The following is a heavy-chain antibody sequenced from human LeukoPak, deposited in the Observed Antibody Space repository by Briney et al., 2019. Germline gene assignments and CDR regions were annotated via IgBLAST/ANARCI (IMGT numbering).Heavy chain of an antibody. J-gene: IGHJ5*02. Sequence: GGSLRLSCAASGFTFSSYWMSWVRQVPGKGLEWVANIKQDGSEKYYVDSVKGRFTISRDNAKNSLYLQMNSLRAEDTAVYYCARGGYCSSTSCWWFDPWGQGTLVTVSS. CDR3: ARGGYCSSTSCWWFDP. CDR2: IKQDGSEK. D-gene: IGHD2-2*01. V-gene: IGHV3-7*04. CDR1: GFTFSSYW.